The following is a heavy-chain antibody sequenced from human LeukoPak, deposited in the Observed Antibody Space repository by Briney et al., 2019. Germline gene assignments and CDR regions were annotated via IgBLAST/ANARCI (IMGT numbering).Heavy chain of an antibody. CDR2: ISWNSGSI. J-gene: IGHJ4*02. D-gene: IGHD6-19*01. CDR3: AKDIGDIGGWYYFDY. Sequence: TGGSLRLSCAASGFTFDDYAMQWVRQAPGKGLEWVSGISWNSGSIGCADSVKGRFTISRDNAKNSLYLQMNSLRAEDTALYYCAKDIGDIGGWYYFDYWGQGTLVTVSS. CDR1: GFTFDDYA. V-gene: IGHV3-9*01.